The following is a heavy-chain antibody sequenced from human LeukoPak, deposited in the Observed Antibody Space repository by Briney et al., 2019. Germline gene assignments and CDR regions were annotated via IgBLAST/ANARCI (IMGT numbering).Heavy chain of an antibody. CDR1: GFSVSSNY. CDR3: AGGLAGATIGGY. J-gene: IGHJ4*02. Sequence: PGGSLRLSCAASGFSVSSNYMNWVRQAPGKGLEWVSVIYIGGSTYYADSVKGRLTISRDNSKNTLFLQMNSLRAEDTAVYYCAGGLAGATIGGYWGQGTLVTVSS. D-gene: IGHD1-26*01. CDR2: IYIGGST. V-gene: IGHV3-53*01.